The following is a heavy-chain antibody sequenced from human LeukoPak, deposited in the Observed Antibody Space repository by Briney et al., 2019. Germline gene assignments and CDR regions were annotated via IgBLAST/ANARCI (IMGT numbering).Heavy chain of an antibody. CDR1: GFTFSTYA. Sequence: GGSLRLSCAASGFTFSTYAMSWVRQAPGKGLEWVSAISGSGGSTYYADSVKGRFTISRDNSKNTLYLQMNSLRAEDTAVYYCATKSTLHSSSWYVYWGQGTLVTVSS. J-gene: IGHJ4*02. CDR2: ISGSGGST. CDR3: ATKSTLHSSSWYVY. D-gene: IGHD6-13*01. V-gene: IGHV3-23*01.